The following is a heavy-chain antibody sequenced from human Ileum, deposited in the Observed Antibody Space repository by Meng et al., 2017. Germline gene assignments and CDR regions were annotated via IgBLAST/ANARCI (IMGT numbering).Heavy chain of an antibody. Sequence: VSLQESGPGLVRLSQTLSLTCIVSGVSISSNVNYWSWFRQHPGKGLEWLGYMYYSGSTYYNPSINTPITISLDTSKNQFSLRLDSVTAADTAVHFCARNDLAFWYFDLWGRGTLVTVSS. CDR3: ARNDLAFWYFDL. J-gene: IGHJ2*01. V-gene: IGHV4-31*01. CDR1: GVSISSNVNY. CDR2: MYYSGST. D-gene: IGHD3-3*01.